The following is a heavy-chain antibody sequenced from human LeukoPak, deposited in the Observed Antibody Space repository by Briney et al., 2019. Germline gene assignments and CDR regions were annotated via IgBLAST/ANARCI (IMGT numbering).Heavy chain of an antibody. CDR1: GGTFSSYA. Sequence: SVKVSCKASGGTFSSYASSWVRQAPGQGLEWMGGIIPIFGTANYAQKFQGRVTITADESTSTAYMELSSLRSEDTAVYYCARVRIAAAGGMDVRGQGTTVTVSS. CDR2: IIPIFGTA. CDR3: ARVRIAAAGGMDV. D-gene: IGHD6-13*01. V-gene: IGHV1-69*01. J-gene: IGHJ6*02.